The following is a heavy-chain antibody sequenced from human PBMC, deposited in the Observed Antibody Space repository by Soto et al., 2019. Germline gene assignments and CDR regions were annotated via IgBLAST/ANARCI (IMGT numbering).Heavy chain of an antibody. J-gene: IGHJ2*01. Sequence: QVQLQESGPGLVKPSQTLSLTCTVSGGSISSGGYYWSWIRQHPGKGLEWIGYIYYSGSTYYNPSLKSPVTISVDTSKIQFSMKLSSVTAADTAVYYCARAPVLRYFDWLLAYFDLWGRGTLVTVSS. CDR2: IYYSGST. V-gene: IGHV4-31*01. CDR1: GGSISSGGYY. CDR3: ARAPVLRYFDWLLAYFDL. D-gene: IGHD3-9*01.